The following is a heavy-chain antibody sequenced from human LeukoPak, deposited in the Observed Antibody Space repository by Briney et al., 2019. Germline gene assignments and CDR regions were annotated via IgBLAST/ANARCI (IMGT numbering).Heavy chain of an antibody. D-gene: IGHD3-10*01. Sequence: SETLSLTCTVSGASISSGGYCWSWIRQHPGKGLEWIGYICYSGTTYYNPSLKSRVTISVDMSENQFSLKLSSVTAADTAVYYCANYGAGTYRFDPWGQGTLVTVSS. V-gene: IGHV4-31*03. J-gene: IGHJ5*02. CDR2: ICYSGTT. CDR3: ANYGAGTYRFDP. CDR1: GASISSGGYC.